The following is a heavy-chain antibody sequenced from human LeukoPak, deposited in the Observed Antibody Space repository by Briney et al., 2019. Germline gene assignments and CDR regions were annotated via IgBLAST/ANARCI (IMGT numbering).Heavy chain of an antibody. CDR1: GGSFNGYY. D-gene: IGHD6-25*01. V-gene: IGHV4-34*01. CDR2: INHSGST. J-gene: IGHJ4*02. Sequence: SETLSLTCAVYGGSFNGYYCNWIRQPPGKGLEWIGEINHSGSTNYNPSLKSRVSISVDTSKNQFFLKLSSVTAADTAVYYCARDRLGVGAADAFDYWGQGTLVTVSS. CDR3: ARDRLGVGAADAFDY.